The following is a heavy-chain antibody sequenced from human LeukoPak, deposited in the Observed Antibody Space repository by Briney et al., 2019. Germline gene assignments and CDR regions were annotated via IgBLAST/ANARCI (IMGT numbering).Heavy chain of an antibody. CDR1: GYTFTDHY. CDR3: VLAMGEYFDY. CDR2: TNPKSGGT. D-gene: IGHD2/OR15-2a*01. J-gene: IGHJ4*02. V-gene: IGHV1-2*02. Sequence: GASVKVSCMGSGYTFTDHYIHWVRQAPGQGLEWMGWTNPKSGGTNYAQKFQGRVTMSRDTSIRTAYMELRRLMSDDTAVYYCVLAMGEYFDYWGQGTMATVSS.